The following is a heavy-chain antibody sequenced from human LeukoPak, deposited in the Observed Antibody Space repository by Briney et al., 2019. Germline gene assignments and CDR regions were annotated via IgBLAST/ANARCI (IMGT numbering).Heavy chain of an antibody. CDR2: IYPGETSYYDPSL. V-gene: IGHV4-4*07. Sequence: SETLSLTCTVSGVSISSYFWSWVRQPAGKGLEWIGRIYPGETSYYDPSLNYNPSLKSRVTMSADTSKNQSSLKMVSLTAADTAVYYCARASGSSGYYVSPFDIWGQGTVVTVSP. CDR3: ARASGSSGYYVSPFDI. CDR1: GVSISSYF. J-gene: IGHJ3*02. D-gene: IGHD3-22*01.